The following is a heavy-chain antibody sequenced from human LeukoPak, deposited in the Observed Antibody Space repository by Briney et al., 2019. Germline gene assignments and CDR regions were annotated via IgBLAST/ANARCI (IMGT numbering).Heavy chain of an antibody. CDR2: INHSGST. D-gene: IGHD1-7*01. CDR1: GGSISSYY. J-gene: IGHJ5*02. V-gene: IGHV4-34*01. Sequence: SETLSLTCTVSGGSISSYYWSWIRQPPGKGLEWIGEINHSGSTNYNPSLKSRVTISVDTSKNQFSLKLSSVTAADTAVYYCARDIGLHNWNYQNWFDPWGQGTLVTVSS. CDR3: ARDIGLHNWNYQNWFDP.